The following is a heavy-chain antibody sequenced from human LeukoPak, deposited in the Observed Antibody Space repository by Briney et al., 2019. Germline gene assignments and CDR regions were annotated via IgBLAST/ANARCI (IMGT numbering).Heavy chain of an antibody. CDR1: GFTFSSYE. D-gene: IGHD3-10*02. CDR3: AKLGITMIGGV. Sequence: GGSLRLSCAASGFTFSSYEMNWVRQAPGKGLEWVSYISSSGSTVYYADSVKGRFTISRDNAKNSLYLQMNSLRAEDTAVYYCAKLGITMIGGVWGKGTTVTSPQ. V-gene: IGHV3-48*03. CDR2: ISSSGSTV. J-gene: IGHJ6*04.